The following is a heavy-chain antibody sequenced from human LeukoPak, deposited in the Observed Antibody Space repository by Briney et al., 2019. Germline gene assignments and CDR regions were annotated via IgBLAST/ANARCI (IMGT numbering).Heavy chain of an antibody. CDR2: INHSGST. D-gene: IGHD3-22*01. V-gene: IGHV4-34*01. CDR3: ARGYYDSSGYYFDY. J-gene: IGHJ4*02. CDR1: GFTFSNYA. Sequence: GSLRLSCAGSGFTFSNYAMSWIRQPPGKGLEWIGEINHSGSTNYNPSLKSRVTISVDTSKNQFSLKLSSVTAADTAVYYCARGYYDSSGYYFDYWGQGTLVTVSS.